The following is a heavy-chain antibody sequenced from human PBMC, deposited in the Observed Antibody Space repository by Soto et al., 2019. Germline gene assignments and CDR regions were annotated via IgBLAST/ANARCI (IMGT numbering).Heavy chain of an antibody. Sequence: GGSLRLSCAASGFTFSSYSMNWVRQAPGKGLEWVSSISSSSSYIYYADSVKGRFTISRDNAKNSLYLQMNSLRAEDTAVYYCARDQRLSKYDFWSGYYSSPFDYWGQGTLVTVSS. J-gene: IGHJ4*02. V-gene: IGHV3-21*01. CDR2: ISSSSSYI. CDR1: GFTFSSYS. CDR3: ARDQRLSKYDFWSGYYSSPFDY. D-gene: IGHD3-3*01.